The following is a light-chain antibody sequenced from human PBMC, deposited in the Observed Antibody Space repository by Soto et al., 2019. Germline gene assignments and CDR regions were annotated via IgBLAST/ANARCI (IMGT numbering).Light chain of an antibody. J-gene: IGKJ1*01. CDR1: QGFSTW. CDR2: EAS. Sequence: IQLTQSPSTLSGSVGDRVTITCRASQGFSTWLAWYQQRPSQAPKLLVYEASKLQSGVPSRFSASGSVRDFTLTISSLQPEDSATYYCQQYYDFRTFGQGTKVDIK. CDR3: QQYYDFRT. V-gene: IGKV1-5*03.